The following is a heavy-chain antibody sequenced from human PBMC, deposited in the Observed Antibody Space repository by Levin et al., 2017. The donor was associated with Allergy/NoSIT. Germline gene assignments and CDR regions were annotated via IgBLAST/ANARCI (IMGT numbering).Heavy chain of an antibody. CDR3: AKAGGSTSWDALLDN. D-gene: IGHD6-13*01. CDR2: ITGSGATT. V-gene: IGHV3-23*01. Sequence: LSLTCAASGFTFSNYAMSWVRQAPGKGLEGVSVITGSGATTFYSDSVKGRFTSSRDNSNNMVYLQMNNLRADDTAVYYCAKAGGSTSWDALLDNWGQGALVTVSS. CDR1: GFTFSNYA. J-gene: IGHJ4*02.